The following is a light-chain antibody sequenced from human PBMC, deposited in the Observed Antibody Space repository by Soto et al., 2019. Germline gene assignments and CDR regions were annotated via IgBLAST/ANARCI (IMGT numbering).Light chain of an antibody. J-gene: IGLJ2*01. V-gene: IGLV2-23*03. Sequence: QSMLTQPASVSGSPGQSITISCTGTSSDVGSYNLVSWYQQHPGKAPKLMIYEGSKRPSGVSNRFSGSKSGNTASLTISGLQAEDEADYYCCSYAGSSTFAVFGGGTKLTVL. CDR1: SSDVGSYNL. CDR3: CSYAGSSTFAV. CDR2: EGS.